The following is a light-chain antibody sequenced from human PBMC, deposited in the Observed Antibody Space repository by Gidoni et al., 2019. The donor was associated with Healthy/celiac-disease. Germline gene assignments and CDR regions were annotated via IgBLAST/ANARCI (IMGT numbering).Light chain of an antibody. CDR2: DDS. Sequence: SYVLTQQPAVSVATGQTARITCGGNNIGSKSVHWYQQKPGQAPVLVVYDDSDRPSGFPERFSGSNSGNTATLTISRVEAVDEADYYCQVWDSSSDHVVFGGGTKLTVL. J-gene: IGLJ2*01. CDR1: NIGSKS. V-gene: IGLV3-21*02. CDR3: QVWDSSSDHVV.